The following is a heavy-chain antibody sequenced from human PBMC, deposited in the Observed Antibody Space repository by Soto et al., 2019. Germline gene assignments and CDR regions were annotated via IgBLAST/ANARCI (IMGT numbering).Heavy chain of an antibody. Sequence: GGSLRLSCAASGFTFSSYWMHWVRQAPGKGLVWVSRINSDGSSTSYADSVKGRFTISRDNAKNTLYLQMNSLRAEDTAVYYCARDRTTTVRGVMEGAPVIYYYDYMDVWGKGTTVTVSS. J-gene: IGHJ6*03. CDR2: INSDGSST. CDR1: GFTFSSYW. CDR3: ARDRTTTVRGVMEGAPVIYYYDYMDV. V-gene: IGHV3-74*01. D-gene: IGHD3-10*01.